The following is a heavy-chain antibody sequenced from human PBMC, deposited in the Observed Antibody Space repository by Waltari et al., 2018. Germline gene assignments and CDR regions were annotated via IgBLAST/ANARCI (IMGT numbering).Heavy chain of an antibody. CDR3: ARLDSISV. J-gene: IGHJ6*02. D-gene: IGHD3-3*01. CDR1: GYSISSGYY. V-gene: IGHV4-38-2*01. Sequence: QVQLQESGPGLVKPSETLSLTCAVSGYSISSGYYWGWIRQPPGKGLEWIGSIYHSGSTDYNPSLKSRVTISVDTSKNQFSLKLSSVTAADTAVYYCARLDSISVWGQGTTVTVSS. CDR2: IYHSGST.